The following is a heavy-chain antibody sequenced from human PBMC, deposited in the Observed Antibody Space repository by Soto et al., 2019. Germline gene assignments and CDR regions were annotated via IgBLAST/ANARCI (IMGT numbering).Heavy chain of an antibody. CDR1: GYTFTMYG. CDR3: ARDRRTYYYDSRGPRAFDY. CDR2: ISAYNGNT. V-gene: IGHV1-18*01. J-gene: IGHJ4*02. D-gene: IGHD3-22*01. Sequence: ASVKVSCKASGYTFTMYGISWVLQSPLQWLDWMGWISAYNGNTNYAQKLQSRVTMTTDTSTSTAYMELRSLRSDDTAVYYCARDRRTYYYDSRGPRAFDYWGQGTLVTVSS.